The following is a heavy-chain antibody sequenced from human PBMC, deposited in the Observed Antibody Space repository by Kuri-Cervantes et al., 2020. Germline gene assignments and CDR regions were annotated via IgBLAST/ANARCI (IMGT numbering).Heavy chain of an antibody. V-gene: IGHV3-15*01. CDR2: IKSKTDGGTT. D-gene: IGHD3-10*01. Sequence: GGSLRLSCAASGFTFDDYAMHWVRQAPGKGLEWVGRIKSKTDGGTTDYAAPVKGRFTISRDDSKNTLYLQMNSLKTEDTAVYYCTTLLWFGESYMDVWGQGTTVTVSS. CDR3: TTLLWFGESYMDV. J-gene: IGHJ6*02. CDR1: GFTFDDYA.